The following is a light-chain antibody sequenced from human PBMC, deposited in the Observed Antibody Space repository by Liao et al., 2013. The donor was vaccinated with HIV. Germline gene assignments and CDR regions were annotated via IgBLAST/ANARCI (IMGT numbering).Light chain of an antibody. Sequence: SYELTQPSSVSVSPGQTARITCSGDVLAKKYARWFQQKPGQAPVLVIYKDSERPSGIPERFSGSSSGTTVTLTISTTHAMDEADYFCLAWDNRSGVFGAGTTVTVL. CDR3: LAWDNRSGV. V-gene: IGLV3-27*01. CDR1: VLAKKY. J-gene: IGLJ1*01. CDR2: KDS.